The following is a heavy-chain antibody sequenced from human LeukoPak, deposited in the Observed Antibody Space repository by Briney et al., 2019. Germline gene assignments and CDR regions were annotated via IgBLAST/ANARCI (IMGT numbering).Heavy chain of an antibody. V-gene: IGHV4-61*01. J-gene: IGHJ6*03. CDR2: IYYSGST. D-gene: IGHD3-3*01. Sequence: SETLSLTCTVSGGSISSSSYYWSWIRQPPGKGLEWIGYIYYSGSTNYNPSLKSRVTISVDTSKNQFSLKLSSVTAADTAVYYCARTRFDYYYYYYMDVWGKGTTVTVSS. CDR3: ARTRFDYYYYYYMDV. CDR1: GGSISSSSYY.